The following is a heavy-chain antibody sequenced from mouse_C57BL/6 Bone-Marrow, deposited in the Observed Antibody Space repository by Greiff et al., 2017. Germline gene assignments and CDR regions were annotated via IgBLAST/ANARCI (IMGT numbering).Heavy chain of an antibody. CDR2: IYPGDGDT. Sequence: QVQLKESGPELVKPGASVKISCKASGYAFSSSWMNWVKQRPGKGLEWIGRIYPGDGDTNYNGKFKGKATLTADKSSSTAYMQLSSLTYEDSAVYFCARPGYYAMDYWGQGTSVTVSS. CDR1: GYAFSSSW. CDR3: ARPGYYAMDY. V-gene: IGHV1-82*01. D-gene: IGHD4-1*01. J-gene: IGHJ4*01.